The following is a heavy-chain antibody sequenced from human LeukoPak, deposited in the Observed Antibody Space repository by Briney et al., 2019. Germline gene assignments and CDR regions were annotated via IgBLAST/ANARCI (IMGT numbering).Heavy chain of an antibody. CDR3: ARDDVGYCSSTSCHGDLDY. D-gene: IGHD2-2*03. J-gene: IGHJ4*02. CDR1: GFTFSSYG. V-gene: IGHV3-33*01. CDR2: IWYDGSNK. Sequence: GGSLRLSCAASGFTFSSYGMHWVRQAPGKGLEWVAVIWYDGSNKYYADSVKGRFTISRDNSKNTLYLQMNSLRAEDTAVYYCARDDVGYCSSTSCHGDLDYWGQGTLVTVSS.